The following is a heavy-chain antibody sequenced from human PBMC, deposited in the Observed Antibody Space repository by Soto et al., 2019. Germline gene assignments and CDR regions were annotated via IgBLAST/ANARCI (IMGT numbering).Heavy chain of an antibody. CDR3: ARDLGGWPDY. CDR1: GDSFTSYA. CDR2: INAGNGNT. D-gene: IGHD2-15*01. V-gene: IGHV1-3*01. J-gene: IGHJ4*02. Sequence: ASVKVSCEASGDSFTSYAMHWVRQAPGQRLEWMGWINAGNGNTKYSQKFQGRVTITRDTSASTAYMELSSLRSEDTAVYYCARDLGGWPDYWGQGTLVTVSS.